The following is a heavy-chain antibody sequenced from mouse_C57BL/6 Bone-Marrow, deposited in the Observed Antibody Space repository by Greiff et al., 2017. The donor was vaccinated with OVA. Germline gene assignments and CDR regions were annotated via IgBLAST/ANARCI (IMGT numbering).Heavy chain of an antibody. D-gene: IGHD1-2*01. CDR3: ARMGYYGPWYFDV. Sequence: EVNLVESGGGLVKPGGSLKLSCAASGFTFSDYGMHWVRQAPEKGLEWVAYISSGSSTIYYADTVKGRFTISRDNAKNALFLQMTSLRSEDTAMYYCARMGYYGPWYFDVWGTGTTVTVSS. J-gene: IGHJ1*03. CDR2: ISSGSSTI. CDR1: GFTFSDYG. V-gene: IGHV5-17*01.